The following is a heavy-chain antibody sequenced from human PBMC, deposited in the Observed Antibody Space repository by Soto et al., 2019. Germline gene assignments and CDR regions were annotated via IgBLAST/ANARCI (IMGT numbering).Heavy chain of an antibody. D-gene: IGHD3-22*01. V-gene: IGHV3-33*01. J-gene: IGHJ4*02. CDR3: ARDEDYYDSSGPRGGFDY. CDR2: IWYDGSNK. Sequence: QVQLVESGGGVVQPGRSLRLSCAASGFTFSSYGMHWVRQAPGKGLEWVAVIWYDGSNKYYADSVKGRFTISRDNSKNTLYLQMTSLRAEDTAVYYCARDEDYYDSSGPRGGFDYWGQGTLVTVSS. CDR1: GFTFSSYG.